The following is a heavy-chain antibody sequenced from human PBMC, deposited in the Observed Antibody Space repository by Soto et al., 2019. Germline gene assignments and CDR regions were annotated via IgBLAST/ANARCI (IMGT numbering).Heavy chain of an antibody. J-gene: IGHJ6*02. V-gene: IGHV5-51*01. Sequence: GESLKISCKGSGYSFTSYWIGWVRQMPGKGLEWMGIIYPGDSDTRYSPSFQGQVTISADKPISTAYLQWSSLKASDTAMYYCARAAVTTWNYYYGMDVWGQGTTVTVSS. CDR3: ARAAVTTWNYYYGMDV. CDR1: GYSFTSYW. D-gene: IGHD4-4*01. CDR2: IYPGDSDT.